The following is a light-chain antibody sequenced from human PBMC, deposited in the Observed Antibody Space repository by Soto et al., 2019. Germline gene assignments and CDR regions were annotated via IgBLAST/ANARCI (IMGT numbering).Light chain of an antibody. Sequence: DVVMTQSPLSLPVTLGQPASISCRSSQSIVYSDGNAYLSWFQQRPGQSPRRLIYKAFNRDSGVPGSFSGSGSGPDFTLISCRLVAEDVGVYYCMQGTHWPPVTFGQGTKLEIK. J-gene: IGKJ2*01. CDR3: MQGTHWPPVT. CDR1: QSIVYSDGNAY. CDR2: KAF. V-gene: IGKV2-30*01.